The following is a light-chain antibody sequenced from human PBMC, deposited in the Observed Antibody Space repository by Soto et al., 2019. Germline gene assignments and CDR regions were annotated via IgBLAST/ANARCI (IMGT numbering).Light chain of an antibody. CDR1: SSDFGNFNF. V-gene: IGLV2-14*01. Sequence: QSALTQPASVSGSPGQSITISCTGTSSDFGNFNFVSWYQQYPGKAPILMIYEVSNRPSGVSNRFSGSKSGNTASLTISGLQAEDEADYYCSSYTTSTTVIFGAGTKVTVL. J-gene: IGLJ2*01. CDR2: EVS. CDR3: SSYTTSTTVI.